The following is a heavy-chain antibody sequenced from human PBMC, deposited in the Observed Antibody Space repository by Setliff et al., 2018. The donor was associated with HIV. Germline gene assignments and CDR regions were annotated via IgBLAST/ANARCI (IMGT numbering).Heavy chain of an antibody. J-gene: IGHJ4*02. D-gene: IGHD3-10*01. CDR3: AGHFYYSGSGIWAGLDS. Sequence: SETLSLTCTVSGVSISNYYWSWIRQPAGKGLEWIGHIYTSGNTNYNPSLKSRVTMSVDTSKKQFSLKLTSVTAADTAVYYCAGHFYYSGSGIWAGLDSWGQGTLVTVSS. CDR1: GVSISNYY. V-gene: IGHV4-4*07. CDR2: IYTSGNT.